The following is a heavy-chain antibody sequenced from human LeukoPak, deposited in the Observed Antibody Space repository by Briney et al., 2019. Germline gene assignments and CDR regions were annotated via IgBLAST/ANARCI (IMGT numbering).Heavy chain of an antibody. J-gene: IGHJ4*02. CDR1: GFTFSSFP. CDR3: VKVAGAGTGVDY. CDR2: ISGSGTNT. V-gene: IGHV3-23*01. Sequence: GGSLRLSCAVSGFTFSSFPMSWVRQAPGKGLEWVSAISGSGTNTYYAVSVKGRFTISRDNSKNTLYLQMNSLRGEDTAVYYCVKVAGAGTGVDYWGQGTLVTVSS. D-gene: IGHD6-19*01.